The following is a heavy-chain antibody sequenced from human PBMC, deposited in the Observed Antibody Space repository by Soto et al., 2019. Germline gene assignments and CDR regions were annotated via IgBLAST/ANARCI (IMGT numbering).Heavy chain of an antibody. CDR3: ASIAAPDFYYYGMDV. D-gene: IGHD6-6*01. Sequence: QVHLVQSGAEVKKPGSSVKVSCKASGGTFSSYAISWVRQAPGQGLEWMGGIIPIFSTANYAQKFQGRVTITADESTSTAYMELSSLRSEETAVYYCASIAAPDFYYYGMDVWGQGTTVTVSS. CDR1: GGTFSSYA. CDR2: IIPIFSTA. J-gene: IGHJ6*02. V-gene: IGHV1-69*01.